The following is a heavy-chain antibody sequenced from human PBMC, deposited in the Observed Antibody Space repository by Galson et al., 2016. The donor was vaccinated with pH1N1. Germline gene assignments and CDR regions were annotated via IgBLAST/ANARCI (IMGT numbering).Heavy chain of an antibody. V-gene: IGHV3-7*03. D-gene: IGHD4-17*01. CDR2: INQDGSVK. J-gene: IGHJ3*02. Sequence: SLRLSCAASGFTFNNYWMTWVRQAPGKGLEWVANINQDGSVKYYVDSVKGRFTISRDNAKNSLYLQMNSLRAEDTALYYCAKRGYGVYEKAFDIWGQGTMVTVSS. CDR1: GFTFNNYW. CDR3: AKRGYGVYEKAFDI.